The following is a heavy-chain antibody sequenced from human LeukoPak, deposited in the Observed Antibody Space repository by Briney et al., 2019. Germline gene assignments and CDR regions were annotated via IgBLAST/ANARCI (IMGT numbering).Heavy chain of an antibody. J-gene: IGHJ3*02. CDR2: INPDGSEK. Sequence: GGSLRLSCAVSGFTFSSDWMIWVRQAPGKGLKWVANINPDGSEKNYVDSVRGRFTISRDNAKNSLDLQMNSLRAEDTALYYCGRYGVSHGLDIWGQGTMVTVSS. CDR3: GRYGVSHGLDI. CDR1: GFTFSSDW. D-gene: IGHD2-8*01. V-gene: IGHV3-7*01.